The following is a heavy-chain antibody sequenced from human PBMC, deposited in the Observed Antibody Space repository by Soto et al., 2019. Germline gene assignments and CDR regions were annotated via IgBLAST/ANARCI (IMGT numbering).Heavy chain of an antibody. V-gene: IGHV4-59*01. CDR1: GGSISSYY. Sequence: SETLSLTCTVSGGSISSYYWSWIRQPPGKGLEWIGYIYYSGSTNYNPSLKSRVTISVDTSKNQFSLKLSSVTAADTAVYYCARDTREAYYYGSGSYQADYYYYGMDVWGQGTTVTVSS. CDR2: IYYSGST. J-gene: IGHJ6*02. CDR3: ARDTREAYYYGSGSYQADYYYYGMDV. D-gene: IGHD3-10*01.